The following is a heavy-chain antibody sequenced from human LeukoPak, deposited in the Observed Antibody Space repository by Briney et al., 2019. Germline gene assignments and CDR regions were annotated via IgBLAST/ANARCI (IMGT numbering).Heavy chain of an antibody. D-gene: IGHD6-13*01. V-gene: IGHV4-4*09. CDR1: GGSISSYY. CDR3: ARETVAAALDY. CDR2: IYTSGST. Sequence: TSETLSLTCTVSGGSISSYYWSWIRQPPGKGLEWIGYIYTSGSTNYNPSLKSRVTISVDTSKNNFSLKLSSVTAADTAVYHCARETVAAALDYCGQGTLVTVSS. J-gene: IGHJ4*02.